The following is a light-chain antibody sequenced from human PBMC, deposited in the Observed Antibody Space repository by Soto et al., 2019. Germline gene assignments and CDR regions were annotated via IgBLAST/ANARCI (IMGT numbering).Light chain of an antibody. Sequence: EIVLTQSPGTLSLSPGERATLSCRASQSVSRSYLAWYQQKPGQAPRLLIYDTSSRATGIPDRFSGSGSGTDFTLTINRLEPEDFAVYYCQQYSSSAYTFGQGTKLEIK. J-gene: IGKJ2*01. CDR1: QSVSRSY. CDR3: QQYSSSAYT. CDR2: DTS. V-gene: IGKV3-20*01.